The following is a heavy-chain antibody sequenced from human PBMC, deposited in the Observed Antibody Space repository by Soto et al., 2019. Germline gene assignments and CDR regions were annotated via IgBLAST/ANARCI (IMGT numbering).Heavy chain of an antibody. CDR3: ASLFTIFGVLGAFDI. CDR1: GGSISSSSYY. D-gene: IGHD3-3*01. V-gene: IGHV4-39*01. CDR2: IYYSGST. J-gene: IGHJ3*02. Sequence: QLQLQESGPGLVKPSETLSLTCTVSGGSISSSSYYWGWIRQPPGKGLEWIGSIYYSGSTYYNPSLKSRVTISVDTSKNQFSLKLSSVTAADTAVYYCASLFTIFGVLGAFDIWGQGTMVTVSS.